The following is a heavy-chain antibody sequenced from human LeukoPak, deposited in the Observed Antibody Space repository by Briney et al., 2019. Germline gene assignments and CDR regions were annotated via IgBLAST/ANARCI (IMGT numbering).Heavy chain of an antibody. CDR2: INPNSGGT. Sequence: GASVTVSFKASVYTFTGYYMHWVRQAPGQGLEWMGWINPNSGGTNYAQKFQGRVTMTRDTSISTAYMELSRLRSDDTAVYYCARGRVINDFWSGYYSDYWGQGTLVTVSS. J-gene: IGHJ4*02. CDR3: ARGRVINDFWSGYYSDY. CDR1: VYTFTGYY. D-gene: IGHD3-3*01. V-gene: IGHV1-2*02.